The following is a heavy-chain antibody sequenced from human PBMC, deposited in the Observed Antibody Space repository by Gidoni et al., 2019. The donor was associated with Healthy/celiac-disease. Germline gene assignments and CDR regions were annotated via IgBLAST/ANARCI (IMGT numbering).Heavy chain of an antibody. D-gene: IGHD1-26*01. CDR3: ARIIRGGSPLYFDY. CDR2: IDWDDDK. Sequence: QVTLRESGPALVKPTQTLTLTCTFSGFSLITSAMCVSWIRQPPGKALEWLALIDWDDDKYYSPSLKTRLTISKDNSKNQVVLTMTNMDPVDTATYYCARIIRGGSPLYFDYWGQGALVTVSS. J-gene: IGHJ4*02. CDR1: GFSLITSAMC. V-gene: IGHV2-70*01.